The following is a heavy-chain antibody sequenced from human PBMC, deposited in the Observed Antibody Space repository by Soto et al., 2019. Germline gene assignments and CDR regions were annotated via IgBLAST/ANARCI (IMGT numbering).Heavy chain of an antibody. CDR1: GFTFSNYW. CDR2: INSDGSST. D-gene: IGHD1-20*01. V-gene: IGHV3-74*01. Sequence: PGGSLRLSCEVSGFTFSNYWMHWVRQAPGKGLVWVSRINSDGSSTSYADSVKGRFTISRDNAKSTLYLQMNSLRAEDTAVYYCARYSYNISPFDYWGPGILVTVSS. CDR3: ARYSYNISPFDY. J-gene: IGHJ4*02.